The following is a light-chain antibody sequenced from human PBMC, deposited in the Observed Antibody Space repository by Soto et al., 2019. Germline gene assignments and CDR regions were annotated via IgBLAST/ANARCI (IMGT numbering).Light chain of an antibody. CDR2: EVN. J-gene: IGLJ1*01. CDR3: YSYAGGDTYYV. CDR1: NSDVGNYNL. V-gene: IGLV2-23*02. Sequence: QSALTQRASVSGSPGQSITISCTGTNSDVGNYNLVSWYQQHPGKAPQLIIYEVNKRPLGVSSRFSGSKSGNTASLTIFGLQAEDEADYYCYSYAGGDTYYVFGTGTKVTVL.